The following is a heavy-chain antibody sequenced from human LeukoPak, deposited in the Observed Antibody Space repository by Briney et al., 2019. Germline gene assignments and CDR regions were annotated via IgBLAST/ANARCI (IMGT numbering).Heavy chain of an antibody. Sequence: GRSLRVSCAASGFALSNYAMHWVRQAPGKGLEWVAVISYDGGTKYYADSVKGRFTISRDNSKNTLYLQMNSLRAEDTAVYYCAEGKMAYSTSSWDYWGQGTLVTVSS. J-gene: IGHJ4*02. CDR3: AEGKMAYSTSSWDY. D-gene: IGHD6-6*01. CDR2: ISYDGGTK. CDR1: GFALSNYA. V-gene: IGHV3-30*18.